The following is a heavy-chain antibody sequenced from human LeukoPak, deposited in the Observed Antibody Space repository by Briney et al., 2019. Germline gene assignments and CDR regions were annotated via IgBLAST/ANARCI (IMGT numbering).Heavy chain of an antibody. J-gene: IGHJ4*02. D-gene: IGHD2-2*02. Sequence: GGSLRLSCAASGFTFSSYWMSWVRQAPGKGLEWVSGINWNGGSTGYADSVKGRFTISRDNAKNSLYLQMNSLRAEDTALYYCASHTAVDYFDYWGQGTLVTVSS. CDR1: GFTFSSYW. CDR3: ASHTAVDYFDY. V-gene: IGHV3-20*04. CDR2: INWNGGST.